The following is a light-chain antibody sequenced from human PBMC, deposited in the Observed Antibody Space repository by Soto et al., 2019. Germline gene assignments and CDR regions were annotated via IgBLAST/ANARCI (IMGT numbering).Light chain of an antibody. CDR3: QQYYNWPRT. CDR1: QSVSSN. CDR2: GAS. J-gene: IGKJ1*01. V-gene: IGKV3-15*01. Sequence: EIVMTQSPATLSVSPGERATLSCRASQSVSSNLAWYQQKPGQAPRLLIYGASARATGFPARFSGSGSGTEFTLTISSLQSEDFALYYCQQYYNWPRTFGQGTKVEIK.